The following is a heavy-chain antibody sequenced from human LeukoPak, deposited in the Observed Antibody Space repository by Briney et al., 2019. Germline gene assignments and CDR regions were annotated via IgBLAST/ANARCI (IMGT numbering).Heavy chain of an antibody. Sequence: PGGSLRLSCAASGFTFSIYSMNWVRQPPGKGLEWVSSVDGGGSGTNYADSVKGRFTISRDNSKNTLYLQMNSLRAEDTAVYYCAKDGVNWGSYFDSWGQGTLVTVSS. J-gene: IGHJ4*02. CDR2: VDGGGSGT. D-gene: IGHD7-27*01. V-gene: IGHV3-23*01. CDR3: AKDGVNWGSYFDS. CDR1: GFTFSIYS.